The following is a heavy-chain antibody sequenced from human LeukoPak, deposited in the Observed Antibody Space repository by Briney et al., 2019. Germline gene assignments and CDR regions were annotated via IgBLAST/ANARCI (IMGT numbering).Heavy chain of an antibody. CDR3: ARMGASYYYDSSTYYPTAFDV. J-gene: IGHJ3*01. CDR1: GYSISSGYY. CDR2: IFHSGSI. V-gene: IGHV4-38-2*01. D-gene: IGHD3-22*01. Sequence: SETLSLTCAVSGYSISSGYYWGWIRQSPGKGLEWIATIFHSGSIYYNPSLKSRVTLSVDTSKNQFSLRLNSVTAADTALYYCARMGASYYYDSSTYYPTAFDVWGQGTMVSVSS.